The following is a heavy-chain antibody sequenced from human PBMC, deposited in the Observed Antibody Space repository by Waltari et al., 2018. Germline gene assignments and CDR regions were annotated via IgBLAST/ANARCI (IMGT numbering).Heavy chain of an antibody. Sequence: QVQLVQSGAEVKKPGASVKVSCKASGYTFTSYYMHWVRQAPGQGLEWMGIIKPSGGSTSYAQKFQGRVTMTRDTSTSTVYMELSSLRSDDTAVYYCARPQTISTSWLASWGQGTLVTVSA. CDR1: GYTFTSYY. V-gene: IGHV1-46*01. J-gene: IGHJ5*01. D-gene: IGHD2-2*01. CDR3: ARPQTISTSWLAS. CDR2: IKPSGGST.